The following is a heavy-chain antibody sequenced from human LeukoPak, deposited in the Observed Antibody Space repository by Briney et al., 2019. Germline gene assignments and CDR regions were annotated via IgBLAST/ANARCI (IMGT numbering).Heavy chain of an antibody. Sequence: GASVKVSCKASGYTFAAYYMHWVRQAPGQGLEWMGWINPNSGGTNYAQKFQGRVTMTRDTSISTAYMELSRLRSDDTAVYYCASLGYCSSTSCYVSADYWGQGTLVTVSS. CDR1: GYTFAAYY. D-gene: IGHD2-2*01. V-gene: IGHV1-2*02. J-gene: IGHJ4*02. CDR3: ASLGYCSSTSCYVSADY. CDR2: INPNSGGT.